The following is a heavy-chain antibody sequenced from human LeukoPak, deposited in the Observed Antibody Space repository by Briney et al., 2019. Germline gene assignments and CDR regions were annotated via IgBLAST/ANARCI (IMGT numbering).Heavy chain of an antibody. V-gene: IGHV3-21*04. D-gene: IGHD4-17*01. J-gene: IGHJ1*01. CDR1: GFTFSSYS. Sequence: GESLKISCAASGFTFSSYSMNWVRQAPGKGLEWVSSISSSSRHIYYADSVKGRFTIFRDDAKNSLFLQMDSLRVEDTAMYYCVRDFSTVTTAYLHHWGQGTLLTVSS. CDR3: VRDFSTVTTAYLHH. CDR2: ISSSSRHI.